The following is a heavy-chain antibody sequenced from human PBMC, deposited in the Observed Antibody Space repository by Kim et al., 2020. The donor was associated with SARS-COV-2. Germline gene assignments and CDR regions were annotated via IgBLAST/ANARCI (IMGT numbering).Heavy chain of an antibody. V-gene: IGHV4-39*01. J-gene: IGHJ3*02. D-gene: IGHD3-10*01. CDR3: ASPITMVRGVIIFAFDI. Sequence: SLKSRVTIAVDTSKNQFSLKLSSVTAADTAVYYCASPITMVRGVIIFAFDIWGQGTMVTVSS.